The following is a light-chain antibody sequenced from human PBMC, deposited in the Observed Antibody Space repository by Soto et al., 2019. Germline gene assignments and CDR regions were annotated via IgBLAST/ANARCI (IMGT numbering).Light chain of an antibody. CDR2: EVS. CDR3: CSYAGGSTLI. Sequence: QSVLTQPASVSGSPGQSITISCTGTSSDVGTYDLVSWYQQHSGKAPKLMIYEVSERPSGVSNRFSGSKSGNTASLTISGLQAEDEADYYCCSYAGGSTLIFGGGTQLTVL. V-gene: IGLV2-23*02. CDR1: SSDVGTYDL. J-gene: IGLJ2*01.